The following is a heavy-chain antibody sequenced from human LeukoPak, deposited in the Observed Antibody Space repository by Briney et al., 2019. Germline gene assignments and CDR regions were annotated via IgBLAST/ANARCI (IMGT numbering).Heavy chain of an antibody. V-gene: IGHV3-74*01. CDR1: GFTFSSYW. CDR2: ISGDGSST. J-gene: IGHJ4*02. CDR3: ARTRDIVVVPVAPFDY. Sequence: GGSLRLSCAASGFTFSSYWMHWVRQVPGKGLLWVSRISGDGSSTTYAASVKGRFTISRDNAKNTLYLQMNSLGAEGTAVYYCARTRDIVVVPVAPFDYWGQGTLVTVSS. D-gene: IGHD2-2*01.